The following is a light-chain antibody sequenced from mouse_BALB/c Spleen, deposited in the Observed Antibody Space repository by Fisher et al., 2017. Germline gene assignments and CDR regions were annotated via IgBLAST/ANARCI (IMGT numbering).Light chain of an antibody. CDR3: HQYHRSPFT. CDR2: LTS. J-gene: IGKJ4*01. CDR1: SSVNY. Sequence: IVLTQTPAIMSASLGEKVTMSCRASSSVNYMYWYQQKPRSSPKPWIYLTSNLASGVPARFSGSGSGTSYSLTISRMEAEDAATYYCHQYHRSPFTFGSGTKLEIK. V-gene: IGKV4-61*01.